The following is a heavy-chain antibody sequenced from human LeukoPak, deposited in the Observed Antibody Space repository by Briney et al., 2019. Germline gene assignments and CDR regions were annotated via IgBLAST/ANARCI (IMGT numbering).Heavy chain of an antibody. CDR3: ARLGIAVAGSPMDV. J-gene: IGHJ6*03. D-gene: IGHD6-19*01. V-gene: IGHV4-39*01. CDR1: GGSISSSSYY. CDR2: IYYSGST. Sequence: SETLSLTCTVSGGSISSSSYYWGWIRQPPGKGLEWIGSIYYSGSTYYNPSLKSRVTISVDTSKNQFSLKLSSVTAADTAVYYCARLGIAVAGSPMDVWGKGTTVTISS.